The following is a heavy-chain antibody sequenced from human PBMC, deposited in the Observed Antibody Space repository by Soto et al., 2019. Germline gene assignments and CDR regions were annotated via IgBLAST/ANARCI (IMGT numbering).Heavy chain of an antibody. Sequence: DSVNVSCKAAGYSFTNNDVTWVRQATGQGLEWMGWMNPGSGDTGYAQKFQGRVTMTRDISIATAYMELSSLRSDDTAIYYCARMEMFGPLNWFHPWGQALLLTLSS. V-gene: IGHV1-8*01. CDR3: ARMEMFGPLNWFHP. CDR1: GYSFTNND. J-gene: IGHJ5*02. D-gene: IGHD3-16*01. CDR2: MNPGSGDT.